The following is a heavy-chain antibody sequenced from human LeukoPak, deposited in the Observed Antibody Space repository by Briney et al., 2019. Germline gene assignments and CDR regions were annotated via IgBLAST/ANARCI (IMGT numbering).Heavy chain of an antibody. CDR1: GGSISSYY. J-gene: IGHJ4*02. CDR3: ARRPVVGPGAIDY. D-gene: IGHD2-2*01. CDR2: IYYSGST. V-gene: IGHV4-59*01. Sequence: SETLSLTCTVSGGSISSYYWSWIRQPPGKGLEWIGYIYYSGSTNYNPSLKSRVTISVDTSKNQFSLKLSSVTAADTAVYYCARRPVVGPGAIDYWGQGTLVTVSS.